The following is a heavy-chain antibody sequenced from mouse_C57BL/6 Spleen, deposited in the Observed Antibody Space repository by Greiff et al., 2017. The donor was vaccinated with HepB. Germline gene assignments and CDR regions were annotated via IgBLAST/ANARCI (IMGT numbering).Heavy chain of an antibody. Sequence: VQLQQSGPELVKPGASVKISCKASGYAFSSSWMNWVKQRPGKGLEWIGRIYPGDGDTNYNGKFKGKATLTADKSSSTVYMQLSSLTSEDSAVYFCASGDGSSAFWGPGTTLTVSS. CDR3: ASGDGSSAF. CDR1: GYAFSSSW. D-gene: IGHD1-1*01. J-gene: IGHJ2*01. CDR2: IYPGDGDT. V-gene: IGHV1-82*01.